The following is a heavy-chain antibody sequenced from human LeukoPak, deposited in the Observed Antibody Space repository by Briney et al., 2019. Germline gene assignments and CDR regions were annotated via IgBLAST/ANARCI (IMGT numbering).Heavy chain of an antibody. J-gene: IGHJ3*02. CDR2: INPDRGGT. Sequence: ASVKVSCTASGYTFTAYYMHWVRQAPGQGLEWMGRINPDRGGTNYAQKFQGRVTITRDKSISTAYMELTSLRSDDTAVYYCARGPYDYVWGNYRYTGDAFDIWGHGTVVTVSS. V-gene: IGHV1-2*06. CDR3: ARGPYDYVWGNYRYTGDAFDI. CDR1: GYTFTAYY. D-gene: IGHD3-16*02.